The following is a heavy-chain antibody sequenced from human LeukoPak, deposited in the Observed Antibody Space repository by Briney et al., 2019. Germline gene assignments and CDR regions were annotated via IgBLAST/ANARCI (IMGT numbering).Heavy chain of an antibody. CDR3: AKNDYGSGSFDY. CDR1: GGIFSSYA. Sequence: ASVKVSCKTSGGIFSSYAISWVRQAPGQQLEWMGGIIPASGPANYAQKFQGRDAITADESTSTAYVELSSLRSNGTGVYYCAKNDYGSGSFDYWGQGTLVTVSS. V-gene: IGHV1-69*13. D-gene: IGHD3-10*01. J-gene: IGHJ4*02. CDR2: IIPASGPA.